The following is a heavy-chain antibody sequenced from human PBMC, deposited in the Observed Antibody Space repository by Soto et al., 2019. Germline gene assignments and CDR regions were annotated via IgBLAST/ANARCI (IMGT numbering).Heavy chain of an antibody. Sequence: SETLSLTCAVSGGSISSGGYSWSWIRQPPGKGLEWIGYIYYSGSTNYNPSLKSRVTISVDTSKNQFSLKLSSVTAADTAVYYCATRVRPYDSSGYYHAAYFDYWGQGTLVTVSS. V-gene: IGHV4-61*08. J-gene: IGHJ4*02. CDR2: IYYSGST. CDR3: ATRVRPYDSSGYYHAAYFDY. CDR1: GGSISSGGYS. D-gene: IGHD3-22*01.